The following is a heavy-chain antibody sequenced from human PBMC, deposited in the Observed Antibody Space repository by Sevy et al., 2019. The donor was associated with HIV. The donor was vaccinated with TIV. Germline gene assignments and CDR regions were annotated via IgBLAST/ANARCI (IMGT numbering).Heavy chain of an antibody. D-gene: IGHD2-8*01. Sequence: GGSLRLSCAASGFAFSNYYAMHWVRQAPGKGLEWVALISYDGSDKYYADSVKGRFTISRDNSKNTLFLQMDSLRAEDTAVYYCARDPRMYGDYLLAYFDSWGQGTLVTVSS. CDR1: GFAFSNYYA. CDR3: ARDPRMYGDYLLAYFDS. J-gene: IGHJ4*02. V-gene: IGHV3-30-3*01. CDR2: ISYDGSDK.